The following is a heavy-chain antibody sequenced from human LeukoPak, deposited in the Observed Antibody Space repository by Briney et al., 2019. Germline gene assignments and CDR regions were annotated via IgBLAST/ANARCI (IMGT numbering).Heavy chain of an antibody. V-gene: IGHV1-46*01. J-gene: IGHJ4*02. CDR2: INPSGGST. CDR3: AREEGEDYYGSGSYYNY. CDR1: GYTFTSYY. Sequence: ASVKVSCKASGYTFTSYYMHWVRQAPGQGLEWMGIINPSGGSTSYAQKFQGRVTMTRDTSISTAYMELSRLRSDDTAVYYCAREEGEDYYGSGSYYNYWGQGTLVTVSS. D-gene: IGHD3-10*01.